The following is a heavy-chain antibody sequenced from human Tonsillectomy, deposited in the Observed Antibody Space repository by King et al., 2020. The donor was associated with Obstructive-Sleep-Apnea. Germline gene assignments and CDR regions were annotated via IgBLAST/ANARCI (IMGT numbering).Heavy chain of an antibody. V-gene: IGHV3-30*04. CDR1: GFTFSSYA. CDR3: ARERSKEDGMDV. Sequence: VQLVESGGGVVQPGRSLGLSCAASGFTFSSYAMHWVRQAPGKGLEWVAVISYDGSNKYYADSVKGRFTISRDNSKNTLYLQMNSLRAEDTAVYYCARERSKEDGMDVWGQGTTVTVSS. J-gene: IGHJ6*02. CDR2: ISYDGSNK.